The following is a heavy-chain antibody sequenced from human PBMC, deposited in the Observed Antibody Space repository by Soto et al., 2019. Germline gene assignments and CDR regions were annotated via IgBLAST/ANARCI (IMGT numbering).Heavy chain of an antibody. Sequence: GGSLRLSCAASGLTFSSYAMSWVRQAPGKGLEWVSAISGSGGSTYYADSVKGRFTISRDNSKNTLYLQMNSLRAEDTAVYYCAKKSNGYPYYFDYWGQGALVTVSS. CDR3: AKKSNGYPYYFDY. D-gene: IGHD3-22*01. V-gene: IGHV3-23*01. CDR2: ISGSGGST. J-gene: IGHJ4*02. CDR1: GLTFSSYA.